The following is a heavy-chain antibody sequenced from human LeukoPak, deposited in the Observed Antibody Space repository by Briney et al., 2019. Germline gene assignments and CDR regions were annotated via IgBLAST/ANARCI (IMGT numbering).Heavy chain of an antibody. CDR3: ARVYYSNSYDYWYFDL. CDR1: GGSFSGYY. J-gene: IGHJ2*01. V-gene: IGHV4-34*01. D-gene: IGHD6-13*01. CDR2: INHSGST. Sequence: SETLSLTCAVYGGSFSGYYWSWIRQPPGKGLEWVGEINHSGSTNYNPSLKSRVTISVDTSKNQFSLKLSSVTAADTAVYYCARVYYSNSYDYWYFDLWGRGTLVTVSS.